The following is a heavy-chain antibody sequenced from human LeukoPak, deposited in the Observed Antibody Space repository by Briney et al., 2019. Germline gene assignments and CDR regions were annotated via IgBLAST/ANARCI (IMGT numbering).Heavy chain of an antibody. CDR3: ARGMFGEDFDY. J-gene: IGHJ4*02. D-gene: IGHD3-10*02. Sequence: GGSLRLSCAASGFTVSSNYMSWVRQAPGKGLEWDSVIYSGGSTYYADSVKGRFTISRDNSKNTLYLQMNSLRAEDTAVYYCARGMFGEDFDYWGQGTLVTVSS. CDR1: GFTVSSNY. V-gene: IGHV3-53*01. CDR2: IYSGGST.